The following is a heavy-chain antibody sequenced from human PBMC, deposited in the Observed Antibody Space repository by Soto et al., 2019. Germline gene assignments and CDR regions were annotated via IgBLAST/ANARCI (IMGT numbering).Heavy chain of an antibody. CDR2: INPNSGGT. V-gene: IGHV1-2*04. CDR1: GYTFTGYY. J-gene: IGHJ5*02. CDR3: ARGPPPIVVVTARGHNWFDP. D-gene: IGHD2-21*02. Sequence: ASVKVSCKASGYTFTGYYMHWVRQAPGQGLEWMGWINPNSGGTNYAQKFQGWVTMTRDTSISTAYMELSRLRSDGTAVYYCARGPPPIVVVTARGHNWFDPWGQGTLVTVSS.